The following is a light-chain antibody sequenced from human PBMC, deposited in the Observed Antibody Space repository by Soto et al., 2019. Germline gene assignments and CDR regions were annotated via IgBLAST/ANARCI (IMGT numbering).Light chain of an antibody. CDR3: ASYTAANTLV. V-gene: IGLV2-14*03. CDR2: DVN. CDR1: RSDVGSRDS. Sequence: QSVLTQPASVSGFLGQSIAISCTGTRSDVGSRDSVSWYQHHPGKTPKLIIYDVNVRPSGVSHRFSGSKSGNTASLTISGLQAEDEADYSCASYTAANTLVFGGGTKLTVL. J-gene: IGLJ3*02.